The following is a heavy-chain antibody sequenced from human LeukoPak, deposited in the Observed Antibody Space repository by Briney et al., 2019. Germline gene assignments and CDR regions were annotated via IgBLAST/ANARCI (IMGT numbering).Heavy chain of an antibody. CDR3: AKMEYSYGYHPPPYYFDY. CDR1: GFTFSTYA. Sequence: LTGGSLTLSCAPSGFTFSTYAMSCVRQPPGEWIEWVSSIKASGGNTYYADSVKGRFTISRDNSRNTLFLQMDSLRAEDTAVYYCAKMEYSYGYHPPPYYFDYWGQGTLVTVSS. V-gene: IGHV3-23*01. CDR2: IKASGGNT. J-gene: IGHJ4*02. D-gene: IGHD5-18*01.